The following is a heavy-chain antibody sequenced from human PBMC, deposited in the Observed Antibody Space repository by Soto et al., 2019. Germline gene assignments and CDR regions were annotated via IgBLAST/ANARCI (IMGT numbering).Heavy chain of an antibody. J-gene: IGHJ6*02. CDR1: GITVINNY. D-gene: IGHD3-10*01. CDR3: SREIITMVRGRGMDV. Sequence: GGSLRLSCAASGITVINNYMSWVRQAPGKCLEWLSTIYRGGSTYYADSVKGRFTISRDNYQNTLYLQMNSLRVEDTAVYYCSREIITMVRGRGMDVWGPGXTVPV. CDR2: IYRGGST. V-gene: IGHV3-53*01.